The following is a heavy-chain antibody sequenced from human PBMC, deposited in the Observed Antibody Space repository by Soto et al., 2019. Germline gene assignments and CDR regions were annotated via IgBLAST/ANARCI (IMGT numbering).Heavy chain of an antibody. D-gene: IGHD1-26*01. V-gene: IGHV4-30-2*01. CDR1: GGSISSGGYS. CDR3: ASLIVGATTGYLDL. CDR2: IYHSGST. J-gene: IGHJ2*01. Sequence: TSETLSLTCAVSGGSISSGGYSWSWIRQPPGKGLEWIGYIYHSGSTYYNPSLKSRVTISVDRSKNQFSLKLSSVTAADTAVYYCASLIVGATTGYLDLWGRGTLVTVSS.